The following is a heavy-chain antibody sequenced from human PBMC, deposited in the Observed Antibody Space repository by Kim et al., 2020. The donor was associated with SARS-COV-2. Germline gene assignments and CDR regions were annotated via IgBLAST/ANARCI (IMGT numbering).Heavy chain of an antibody. CDR3: ARVIRPGWCFDL. D-gene: IGHD3-16*02. Sequence: YTASLKGRVTISVDTSKNQLSLNLSRVTAADTAVYYCARVIRPGWCFDLWGRGTLVSVSS. V-gene: IGHV4-39*01. J-gene: IGHJ2*01.